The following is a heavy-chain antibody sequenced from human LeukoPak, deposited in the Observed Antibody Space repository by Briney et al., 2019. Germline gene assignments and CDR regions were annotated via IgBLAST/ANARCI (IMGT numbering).Heavy chain of an antibody. CDR1: GGSISSYY. J-gene: IGHJ4*02. CDR2: MYYSGST. V-gene: IGHV4-59*08. D-gene: IGHD2-15*01. CDR3: VRSSTYHLFDD. Sequence: SETLSLTCTVSGGSISSYYCSWIRQPPGKGLEWIGYMYYSGSTNYNPSLKSRVTISVDMSKNQFSLRLSSVTAADTAVYYCVRSSTYHLFDDWGQGTLVTVSS.